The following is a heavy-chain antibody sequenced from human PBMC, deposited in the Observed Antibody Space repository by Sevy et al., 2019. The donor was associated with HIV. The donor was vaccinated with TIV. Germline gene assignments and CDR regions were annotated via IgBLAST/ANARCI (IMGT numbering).Heavy chain of an antibody. Sequence: ASVKVSCKVSGYTLTELSMHWVRQAPGKGLEWMGGFDPEDGETIYAQKFQGRVTMTEDTSTDTAYMELSSLRSEDTAVYYCATDRGYYGSGSYSPGFDYWGQGTLVTVSS. D-gene: IGHD3-10*01. V-gene: IGHV1-24*01. CDR1: GYTLTELS. CDR3: ATDRGYYGSGSYSPGFDY. J-gene: IGHJ4*02. CDR2: FDPEDGET.